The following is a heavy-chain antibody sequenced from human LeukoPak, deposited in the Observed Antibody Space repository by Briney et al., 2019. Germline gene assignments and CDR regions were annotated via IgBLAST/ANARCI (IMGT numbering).Heavy chain of an antibody. D-gene: IGHD6-13*01. CDR2: IYYSGSA. CDR3: AASIAAAGTDYFQH. V-gene: IGHV4-59*08. CDR1: GGSISSYY. Sequence: SETLSLTCTVSGGSISSYYWKWVRQPPGKGLEWIGYIYYSGSANYNPSLKSRVTISVDTSKNQFSLKLSSVTAADTAVYYCAASIAAAGTDYFQHWGQGTLVTVSP. J-gene: IGHJ1*01.